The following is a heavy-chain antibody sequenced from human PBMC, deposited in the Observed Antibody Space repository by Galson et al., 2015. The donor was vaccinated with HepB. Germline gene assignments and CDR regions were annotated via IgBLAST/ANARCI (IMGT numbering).Heavy chain of an antibody. CDR3: ARGSGPSDSWWD. V-gene: IGHV1-69*06. D-gene: IGHD6-13*01. Sequence: SVKVSCKASGGTFSSFAFNWVRQAPGHGLEWMGRIIPVFNAPTYAQIFQGRVTITADRSTNTAYMDLTSLTSKDTAIYYCARGSGPSDSWWDWGQGTLVSVSS. J-gene: IGHJ4*02. CDR2: IIPVFNAP. CDR1: GGTFSSFA.